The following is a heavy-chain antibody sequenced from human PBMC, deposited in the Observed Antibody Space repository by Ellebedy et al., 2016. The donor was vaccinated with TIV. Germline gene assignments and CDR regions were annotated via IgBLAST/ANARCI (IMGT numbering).Heavy chain of an antibody. J-gene: IGHJ4*02. CDR2: IIPIFGTA. Sequence: SVKVSXXASGGTFSSYAISWVRQAPGQGLEWMGGIIPIFGTANYAQKFQGRVTITADESTSTAYMELSSLRSEDTAVYYCARSRRGDFDWLNYWGQGTLVTVSS. V-gene: IGHV1-69*13. CDR1: GGTFSSYA. CDR3: ARSRRGDFDWLNY. D-gene: IGHD3-9*01.